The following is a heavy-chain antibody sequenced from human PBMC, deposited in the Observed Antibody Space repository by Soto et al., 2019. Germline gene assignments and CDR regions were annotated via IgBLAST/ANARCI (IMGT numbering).Heavy chain of an antibody. CDR3: AKVDSVVVGSNVVLWFDP. CDR2: ISGSGINT. J-gene: IGHJ5*02. Sequence: EVQLLESGGGLVQPGGSLRLSCAASGFNFSNYAISWVRQAPGKGLEWVSAISGSGINTYYADSEKGRFTVSRDNSKNTVYLQVNSLRAEDTAVYYCAKVDSVVVGSNVVLWFDPWGQGTLATVSS. V-gene: IGHV3-23*01. CDR1: GFNFSNYA. D-gene: IGHD2-15*01.